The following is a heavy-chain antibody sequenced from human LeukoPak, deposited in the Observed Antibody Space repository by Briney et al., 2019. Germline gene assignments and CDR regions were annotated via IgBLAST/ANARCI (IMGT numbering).Heavy chain of an antibody. J-gene: IGHJ6*03. CDR2: ISYDGSNK. V-gene: IGHV3-30*04. CDR3: ARDGTYYDFWSGYWFYYYYMDV. Sequence: GGSLRLSCAASGFTFSSYAMHWVRQAPGKGLEWVAVISYDGSNKYYADSVKGRFTISRDNSKNTLYLQMNSLRAEDTAVYYCARDGTYYDFWSGYWFYYYYMDVWGKGTTVTVSS. CDR1: GFTFSSYA. D-gene: IGHD3-3*01.